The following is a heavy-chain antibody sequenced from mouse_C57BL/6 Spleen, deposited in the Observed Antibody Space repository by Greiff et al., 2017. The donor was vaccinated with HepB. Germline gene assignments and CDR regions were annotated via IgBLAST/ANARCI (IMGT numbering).Heavy chain of an antibody. V-gene: IGHV6-3*01. CDR2: IRLKSDNYAT. CDR3: TGGGTGKLYFDD. J-gene: IGHJ2*01. Sequence: EVKVEESGGGLVQPGGSMKLSCVASGFTFSNYWMNWVRQSPEKGLEWVAQIRLKSDNYATHYAESVKGRFTISRDDSKSSVYLQMNNLRAEDTGIYYCTGGGTGKLYFDDWGQGTTLTVSS. CDR1: GFTFSNYW. D-gene: IGHD3-3*01.